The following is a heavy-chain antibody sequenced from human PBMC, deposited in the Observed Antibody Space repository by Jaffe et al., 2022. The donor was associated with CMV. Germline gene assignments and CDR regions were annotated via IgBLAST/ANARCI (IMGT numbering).Heavy chain of an antibody. Sequence: QVQLVQSGAEVKKPGASVKVSCKASGYTFSSYAIHWVRQAPGQSPEWMGWINAGNGNTKYSQKFQGRVTITRDTSASTAYVELSSLRSEDTAVYYCAREAQWLADHWGQGTLVTVSS. CDR3: AREAQWLADH. CDR2: INAGNGNT. D-gene: IGHD6-19*01. V-gene: IGHV1-3*01. J-gene: IGHJ4*02. CDR1: GYTFSSYA.